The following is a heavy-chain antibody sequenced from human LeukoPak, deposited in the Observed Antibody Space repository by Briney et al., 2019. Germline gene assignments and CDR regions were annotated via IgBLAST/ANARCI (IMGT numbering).Heavy chain of an antibody. D-gene: IGHD3-22*01. CDR1: GFTFSSYS. CDR3: ARAFGPKPYYYDSNRGWFDP. J-gene: IGHJ5*02. CDR2: ISSSSSYI. V-gene: IGHV3-21*01. Sequence: PGGSLRLSCAASGFTFSSYSMNWVRQAPGKGLEWVSSISSSSSYIYYADSVKGRFTISRDNAKNSLYLQMNSLRAEDTAVYYCARAFGPKPYYYDSNRGWFDPWGQGTLVTVSS.